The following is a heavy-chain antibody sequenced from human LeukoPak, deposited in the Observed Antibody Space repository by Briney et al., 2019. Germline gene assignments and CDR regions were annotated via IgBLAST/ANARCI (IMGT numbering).Heavy chain of an antibody. CDR2: IRYDGSNK. J-gene: IGHJ4*02. CDR1: GFTFSSYG. V-gene: IGHV3-30*02. CDR3: AKVGGFVGATTAHFDY. D-gene: IGHD1-26*01. Sequence: GGSLRLSCAASGFTFSSYGMHWVRQAPGKGLEWVAFIRYDGSNKYYADSVKGRFTISRDNSKNTLYLQMNSLRAGDTAVYYCAKVGGFVGATTAHFDYWGQGTLVTVSS.